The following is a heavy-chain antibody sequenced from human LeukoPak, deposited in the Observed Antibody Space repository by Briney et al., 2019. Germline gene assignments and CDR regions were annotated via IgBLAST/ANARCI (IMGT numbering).Heavy chain of an antibody. J-gene: IGHJ4*02. D-gene: IGHD5-18*01. CDR2: IYYSGST. CDR3: ARHIRGYSYGPFDY. V-gene: IGHV4-59*08. Sequence: PSETLSLTCTASGASISSYYWSWIRQPPGKGLEWIGYIYYSGSTNYNPSLKSRVTISVDTSKNQFSLKLTSVTAADTAVYYCARHIRGYSYGPFDYWGQGSLVTVSS. CDR1: GASISSYY.